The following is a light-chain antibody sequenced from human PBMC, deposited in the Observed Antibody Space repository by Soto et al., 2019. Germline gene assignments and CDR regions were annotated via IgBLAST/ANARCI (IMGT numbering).Light chain of an antibody. Sequence: DIQMTQSPSSLSASVGDRVTITCRASQSVSTHLSWYQQKPGKAPKLLIYAASTLRSGVPSRFSGSGSATDFTLTISNLQPDDSATYYCQQLNTYPPTFGQGTKVEIK. V-gene: IGKV1-17*02. J-gene: IGKJ1*01. CDR3: QQLNTYPPT. CDR2: AAS. CDR1: QSVSTH.